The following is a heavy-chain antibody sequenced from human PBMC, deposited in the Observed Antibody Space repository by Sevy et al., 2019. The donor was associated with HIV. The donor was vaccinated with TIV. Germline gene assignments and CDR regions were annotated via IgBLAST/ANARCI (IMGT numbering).Heavy chain of an antibody. CDR3: ARDVQIRYYYYYYGMDV. CDR1: GGSVSSGSYY. Sequence: SETLSLTCTVSGGSVSSGSYYWSWIRQPPGKGLEWIGYIYYSGSTNYNPSLKSRVTISVDTSKNQFSLKLSSVTAADTTVYYCARDVQIRYYYYYYGMDVWGQGTTVTVSS. V-gene: IGHV4-61*01. CDR2: IYYSGST. J-gene: IGHJ6*02. D-gene: IGHD1-1*01.